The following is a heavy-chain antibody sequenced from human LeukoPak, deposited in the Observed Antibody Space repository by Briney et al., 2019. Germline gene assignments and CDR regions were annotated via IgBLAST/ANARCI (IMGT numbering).Heavy chain of an antibody. CDR3: TRLAWFGERPYYMDV. D-gene: IGHD3-10*01. CDR2: VYPGDSDT. CDR1: GYSFTFYW. Sequence: GESLKISCKGSGYSFTFYWIGWVRQMPGKGLEWMGIVYPGDSDTRYSPSFQGQVTISADKSISTAYLQWISLKASDSAIYYCTRLAWFGERPYYMDVWGEGTTVTISS. V-gene: IGHV5-51*01. J-gene: IGHJ6*03.